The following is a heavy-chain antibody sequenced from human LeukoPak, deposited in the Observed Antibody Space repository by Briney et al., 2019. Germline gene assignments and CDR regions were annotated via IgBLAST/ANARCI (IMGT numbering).Heavy chain of an antibody. J-gene: IGHJ4*02. D-gene: IGHD3-22*01. CDR2: IRSSSSYI. Sequence: GGSLRLSCAASGFTFSSYSMNWVRQAPGKGLEWVSSIRSSSSYIYYADSVKGRFTISRDNAKNSLYLQMNSLRAEDTAVYYCARVPKWLLLRYYFDYWGQGTLVTVSS. V-gene: IGHV3-21*01. CDR3: ARVPKWLLLRYYFDY. CDR1: GFTFSSYS.